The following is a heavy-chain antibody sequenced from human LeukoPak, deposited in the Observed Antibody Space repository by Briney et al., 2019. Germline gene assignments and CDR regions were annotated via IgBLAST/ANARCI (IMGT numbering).Heavy chain of an antibody. D-gene: IGHD5-12*01. CDR1: GFTFSSYG. CDR3: AREGLVAPNAFDV. V-gene: IGHV3-21*01. CDR2: NI. J-gene: IGHJ3*01. Sequence: GGSLRLSCAASGFTFSSYGMHWVRQAPGKGLEWVSSNIYYADSLKGRFTISRDNAKNSLFLQMNSLRAEDTALYYCAREGLVAPNAFDVWGQGTMVAVSS.